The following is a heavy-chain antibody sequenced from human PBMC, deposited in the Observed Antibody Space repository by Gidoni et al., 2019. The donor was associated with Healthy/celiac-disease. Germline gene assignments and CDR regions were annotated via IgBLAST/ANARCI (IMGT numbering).Heavy chain of an antibody. V-gene: IGHV3-30-3*01. J-gene: IGHJ4*02. Sequence: QVQLVESGGGVVQPGRSLRLSCAASGFTFSSYAMHWVRQAPGKGLEWVAVISYDGSNKYYADSVKGRFTISRDNSKNTLYLQMNSLRAEDTAVYYCIGGYNSAAYYWGQGTLVTVSS. CDR1: GFTFSSYA. D-gene: IGHD5-12*01. CDR3: IGGYNSAAYY. CDR2: ISYDGSNK.